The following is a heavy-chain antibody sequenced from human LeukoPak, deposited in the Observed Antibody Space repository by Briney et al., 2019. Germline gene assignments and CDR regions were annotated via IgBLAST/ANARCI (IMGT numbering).Heavy chain of an antibody. J-gene: IGHJ4*02. CDR3: ARSGYKALLPPRRVYYFDY. CDR1: GFTFSSYA. Sequence: GGSLRLSCAASGFTFSSYAMTWVRQAPGKGLEWVSGIGGSGGYTYYADSVKGRFTISRDNSKNTLYLQMNSLRAEDTAVYYCARSGYKALLPPRRVYYFDYWGQGTLVTVSS. D-gene: IGHD5-12*01. CDR2: IGGSGGYT. V-gene: IGHV3-23*01.